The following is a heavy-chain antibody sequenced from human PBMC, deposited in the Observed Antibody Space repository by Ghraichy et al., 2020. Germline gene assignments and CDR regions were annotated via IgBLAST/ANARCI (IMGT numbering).Heavy chain of an antibody. CDR2: IYSGGST. CDR3: ARSGYSSSWYEN. J-gene: IGHJ4*02. D-gene: IGHD6-13*01. CDR1: GFTVSSNY. Sequence: GGSLRLSCAASGFTVSSNYMSWVRQAPGKGLEWVSVIYSGGSTYYADSVKGRFTISRDNSKNTLYLQMNSLRAEDTAVYYCARSGYSSSWYENWGQGTLVTVSS. V-gene: IGHV3-53*01.